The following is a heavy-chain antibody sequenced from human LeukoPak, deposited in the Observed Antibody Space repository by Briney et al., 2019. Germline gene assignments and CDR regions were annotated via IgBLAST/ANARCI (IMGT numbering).Heavy chain of an antibody. CDR3: ARDCRHDRYHHEYGMDV. D-gene: IGHD3-3*01. V-gene: IGHV4-59*01. Sequence: PSETLSLTCTVSGGSISSYYWSWIRQPPGKGLEWIGYIYTSGSTIYNPSLKSRVTISVDTSKNQFSLKLSSVTAADTAVYYCARDCRHDRYHHEYGMDVWGQGTTVTVSS. CDR1: GGSISSYY. J-gene: IGHJ6*02. CDR2: IYTSGST.